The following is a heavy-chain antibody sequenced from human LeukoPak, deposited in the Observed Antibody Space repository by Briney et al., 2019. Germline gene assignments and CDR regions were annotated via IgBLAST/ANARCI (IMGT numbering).Heavy chain of an antibody. V-gene: IGHV1-58*01. Sequence: GASVKVSCKASGFTFTSSAVQWVRQARGQRLEWIGGIVVGSGNANYAQKFQERVTITRDMSTSTAYMELSSLRSEDTAVYYCAAGNNWAQFDYWGQGTLVTVSS. CDR1: GFTFTSSA. J-gene: IGHJ4*02. D-gene: IGHD1-1*01. CDR3: AAGNNWAQFDY. CDR2: IVVGSGNA.